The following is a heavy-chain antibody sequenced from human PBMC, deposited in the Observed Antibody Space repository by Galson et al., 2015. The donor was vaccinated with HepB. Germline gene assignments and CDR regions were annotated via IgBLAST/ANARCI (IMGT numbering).Heavy chain of an antibody. CDR3: AKDLRVGVMNTGFDY. V-gene: IGHV3-23*01. CDR1: GFAFSNYV. Sequence: LRLSCAASGFAFSNYVMSWVRQAPGKGLEWVSAISGTAGTTNFADSVKGRFTISRDNSKNTLYLQMNSLRAEDTAIYYCAKDLRVGVMNTGFDYWGQGTLVTVSS. CDR2: ISGTAGTT. D-gene: IGHD4-11*01. J-gene: IGHJ4*02.